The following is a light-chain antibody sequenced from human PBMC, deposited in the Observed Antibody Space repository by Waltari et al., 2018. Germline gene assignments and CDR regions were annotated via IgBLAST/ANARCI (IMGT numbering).Light chain of an antibody. J-gene: IGKJ5*01. V-gene: IGKV1-12*01. CDR3: QQANSFPIT. Sequence: DIQMTQSPSSVSASVGDRVSIPGRENQGVSNWLAWFQQKPGTAPKLLIYAASSLQSGVPSRFSGSGSGTDFTLTISSLQPEDFATYYCQQANSFPITFGQGTRLEIK. CDR1: QGVSNW. CDR2: AAS.